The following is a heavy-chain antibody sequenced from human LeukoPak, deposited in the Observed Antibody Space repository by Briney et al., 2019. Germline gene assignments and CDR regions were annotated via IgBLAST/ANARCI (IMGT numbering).Heavy chain of an antibody. CDR1: GLTFSSYW. V-gene: IGHV3-7*05. Sequence: PGGSLRLSCAASGLTFSSYWMTWVRQAPGKGLEWVATIKYDGSETYYVDSVKGRFTISRDNAKNSLYLQMNSLRAEDTAVYYCARTLGDWGQGTLVTVSS. J-gene: IGHJ4*02. CDR3: ARTLGD. CDR2: IKYDGSET. D-gene: IGHD1-26*01.